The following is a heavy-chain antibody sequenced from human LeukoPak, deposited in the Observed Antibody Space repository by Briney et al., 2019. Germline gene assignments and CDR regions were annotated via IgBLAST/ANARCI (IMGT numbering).Heavy chain of an antibody. CDR3: ARQCSSTSCYFEFDP. J-gene: IGHJ5*02. CDR2: IIPIFGTA. V-gene: IGHV1-69*06. CDR1: GGTFSTYA. Sequence: SVKVSSTASGGTFSTYAISWVRQAPGQGREWMGGIIPIFGTANYAQKFQGRVTITADKSTSTAYMELSSLRSEDTAVYYCARQCSSTSCYFEFDPWGQGTLVTVSS. D-gene: IGHD2-2*01.